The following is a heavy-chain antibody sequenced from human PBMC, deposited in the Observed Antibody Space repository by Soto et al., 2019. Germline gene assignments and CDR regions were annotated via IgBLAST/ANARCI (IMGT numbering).Heavy chain of an antibody. CDR1: RDTVCIGVYD. CDR2: IYNSGST. D-gene: IGHD3-10*01. CDR3: ARESDSGSYYFDY. J-gene: IGHJ4*02. V-gene: IGHV4-61*03. Sequence: PSETMDLACTVSRDTVCIGVYDGTWINKPPGKGLEWIGYIYNSGSTNYNPSLKSRVTISVDTSKNHFSLRMSSVTAADTAVYYCARESDSGSYYFDYWGRGNLVTLSS.